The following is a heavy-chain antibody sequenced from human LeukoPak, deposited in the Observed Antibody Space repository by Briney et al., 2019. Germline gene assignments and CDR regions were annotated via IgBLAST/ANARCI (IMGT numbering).Heavy chain of an antibody. CDR2: IKQDGSEK. V-gene: IGHV3-7*01. D-gene: IGHD2-15*01. Sequence: GGSLRLSCAASGFTFSSYWMSWVRQAPGKGLEWVANIKQDGSEKYYVDSVKGRFTISRDNAKNSLYLQMNSLRVEDTAVYYCAREFRYCSGGSCYSWMGVYMDVWGKGTTVTVSS. CDR1: GFTFSSYW. J-gene: IGHJ6*03. CDR3: AREFRYCSGGSCYSWMGVYMDV.